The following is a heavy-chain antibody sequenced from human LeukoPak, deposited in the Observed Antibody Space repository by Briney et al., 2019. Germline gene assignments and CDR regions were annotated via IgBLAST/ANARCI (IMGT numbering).Heavy chain of an antibody. CDR2: INPSGGST. V-gene: IGHV1-46*01. CDR3: ARAVGYCSSTSCYRVRYFDY. D-gene: IGHD2-2*01. Sequence: ASVKVSCKASGYTFTSYYMHWVRQAPGQGLEWMGIINPSGGSTSYAQKFQGRVTMTRDTSTSTVYMELSRLRSDDTAVYYCARAVGYCSSTSCYRVRYFDYWGQGTLVTVSS. J-gene: IGHJ4*02. CDR1: GYTFTSYY.